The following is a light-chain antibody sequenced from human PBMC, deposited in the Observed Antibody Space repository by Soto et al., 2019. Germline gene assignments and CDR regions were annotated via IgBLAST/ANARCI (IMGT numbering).Light chain of an antibody. Sequence: VLAQSPGTLSLSPGERATLACRASQSVSSNFLAWYQHKVGQAPSLLMYGASIRAAGTPDRFSGSGSGTDFTLTISRVEAEDFAVYYCQHFGGSPPKYTFGQGTKLEI. CDR2: GAS. CDR3: QHFGGSPPKYT. J-gene: IGKJ2*01. V-gene: IGKV3-20*01. CDR1: QSVSSNF.